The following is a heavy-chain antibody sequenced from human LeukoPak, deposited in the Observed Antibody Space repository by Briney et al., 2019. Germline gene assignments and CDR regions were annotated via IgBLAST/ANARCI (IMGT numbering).Heavy chain of an antibody. CDR2: IYHSGST. CDR1: GGSISSYY. CDR3: ARVDYYDSSGYYYEIGAFDI. D-gene: IGHD3-22*01. V-gene: IGHV4-38-2*02. Sequence: SETLSLTCTVSGGSISSYYWGWIRQPPGKGLEWIGSIYHSGSTYYNPSLKSRVTISVDTSKNQFSLKLSSVTAADTAVYYCARVDYYDSSGYYYEIGAFDIWGQGTMVTVSS. J-gene: IGHJ3*02.